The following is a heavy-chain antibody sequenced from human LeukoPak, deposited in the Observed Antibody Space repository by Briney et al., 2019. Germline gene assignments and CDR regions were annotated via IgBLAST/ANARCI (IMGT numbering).Heavy chain of an antibody. CDR2: IYHSGST. CDR1: GGSISSGGYY. J-gene: IGHJ4*02. D-gene: IGHD3-3*01. V-gene: IGHV4-30-2*01. CDR3: ARDPTTGGVVIHSGNY. Sequence: SETLSLTCTVSGGSISSGGYYWGWIRQPPGKGLEWIGYIYHSGSTYYNPSLKSRVTISVDRSKNQFSLKLSSVTAPDTAVYYCARDPTTGGVVIHSGNYWGQGPLVTVSS.